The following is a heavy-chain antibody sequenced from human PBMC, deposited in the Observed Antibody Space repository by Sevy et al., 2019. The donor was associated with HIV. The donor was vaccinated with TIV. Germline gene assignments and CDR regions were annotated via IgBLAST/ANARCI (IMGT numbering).Heavy chain of an antibody. D-gene: IGHD3-3*01. CDR1: GFTFRDYY. V-gene: IGHV3-11*01. CDR2: ISSSGSNI. CDR3: ARDLHRGLSGSTSGY. Sequence: LSLTCAASGFTFRDYYMSWIRQAPGKGLEWVSYISSSGSNIYCADSVKGRFTVSRDNAKNSMYLQMNSLRAEDTALYYCARDLHRGLSGSTSGYWGQGTLVTVSS. J-gene: IGHJ4*02.